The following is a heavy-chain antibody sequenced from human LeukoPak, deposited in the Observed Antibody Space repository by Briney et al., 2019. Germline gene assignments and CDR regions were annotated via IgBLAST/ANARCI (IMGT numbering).Heavy chain of an antibody. J-gene: IGHJ4*02. CDR1: GFTFSSYG. CDR2: IRYDGSNK. CDR3: AKASTSAYSSGWPCFDC. V-gene: IGHV3-30*02. D-gene: IGHD6-19*01. Sequence: GGSLRLSCAASGFTFSSYGMHWVRQAPGKGLEWVAFIRYDGSNKYYADSVKGRFTISRDNSKNTLYLQMNSLRAEDTAVYYCAKASTSAYSSGWPCFDCWGQGTLVTVSS.